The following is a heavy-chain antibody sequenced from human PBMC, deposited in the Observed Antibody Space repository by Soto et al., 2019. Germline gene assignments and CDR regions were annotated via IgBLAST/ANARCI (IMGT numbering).Heavy chain of an antibody. CDR3: ARGRYDYVWGSYRYYNWFDP. CDR2: IGTAGDT. CDR1: GFTFSSYD. J-gene: IGHJ5*02. V-gene: IGHV3-13*01. D-gene: IGHD3-16*02. Sequence: PVGSLRLSCAASGFTFSSYDMHWVRQATGKGLEWVSAIGTAGDTYYPGSVKGRFTISRENAKNSLYLQMNSLRAGDTAVYYCARGRYDYVWGSYRYYNWFDPWGQGTLVTVSS.